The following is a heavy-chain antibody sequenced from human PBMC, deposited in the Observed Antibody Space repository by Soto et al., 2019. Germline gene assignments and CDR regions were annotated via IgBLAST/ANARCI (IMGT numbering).Heavy chain of an antibody. J-gene: IGHJ4*02. D-gene: IGHD2-2*01. Sequence: PSETLSLTCSVSGGSVSSGSYYWSWIRQPPGKGLEWIGYIYYSGSTNYNPSLKSRVTISVDTSKNQFSLKLSSVTAADTAVYYCAGQLGYCSSTSCSTDYRGQGPLVTVSS. V-gene: IGHV4-61*01. CDR1: GGSVSSGSYY. CDR2: IYYSGST. CDR3: AGQLGYCSSTSCSTDY.